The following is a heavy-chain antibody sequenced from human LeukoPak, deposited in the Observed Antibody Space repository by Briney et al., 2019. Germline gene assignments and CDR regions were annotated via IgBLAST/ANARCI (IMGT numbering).Heavy chain of an antibody. D-gene: IGHD3-3*01. Sequence: SETLSLTCTVSGGSIRSSSYYWGWIRQPPGKGLEWIGSIYYSGSTYYNPSLKSRVTISVDTSKNQFSLKLSSVTAADTAVYYCARDPISITIFGVVIPYYFDYWGQGTLVTVSS. CDR1: GGSIRSSSYY. J-gene: IGHJ4*02. V-gene: IGHV4-39*07. CDR2: IYYSGST. CDR3: ARDPISITIFGVVIPYYFDY.